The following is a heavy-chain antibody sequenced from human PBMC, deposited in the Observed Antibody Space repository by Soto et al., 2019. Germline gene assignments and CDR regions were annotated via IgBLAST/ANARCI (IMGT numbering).Heavy chain of an antibody. CDR1: GYTFTSYD. CDR2: MNPNSGNT. CDR3: ARQTGGGNRRDYYYYMDV. Sequence: ASVKVSCKASGYTFTSYDINWVRQATGQGLEWMGWMNPNSGNTGYAQKFQGRVTMTRDTSISTAYMELSSLRSEDTAVYYCARQTGGGNRRDYYYYMDVWGKGTTVTVSS. D-gene: IGHD3-16*01. J-gene: IGHJ6*03. V-gene: IGHV1-8*01.